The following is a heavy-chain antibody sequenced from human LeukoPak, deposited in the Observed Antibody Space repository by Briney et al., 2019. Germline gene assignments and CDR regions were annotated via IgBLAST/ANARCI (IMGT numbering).Heavy chain of an antibody. CDR1: GYTFTGYY. CDR2: ISAYNGNT. Sequence: GASVKVSCKASGYTFTGYYMHWVRQAPGQGLEWMGWISAYNGNTNCAQKLQGRVTMTTDTSTSTAYMELRSLRSDDTAVYFCARHSSSWYWFDPWGQGTLVTVSS. CDR3: ARHSSSWYWFDP. D-gene: IGHD6-13*01. J-gene: IGHJ5*02. V-gene: IGHV1-18*04.